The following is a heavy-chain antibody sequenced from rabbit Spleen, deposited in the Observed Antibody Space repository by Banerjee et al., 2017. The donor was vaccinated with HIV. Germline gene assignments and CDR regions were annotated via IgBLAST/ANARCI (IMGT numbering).Heavy chain of an antibody. CDR1: GFDLSSYYY. D-gene: IGHD8-1*01. V-gene: IGHV1S40*01. CDR3: ARDTGSSFSSYGMDL. J-gene: IGHJ6*01. CDR2: IYTNGGTT. Sequence: QSLEESGGGLVKPGASLTLTCKASGFDLSSYYYMCWVRQAPGKGLELIACIYTNGGTTWYASWAKGRFTISKTSSTTVTLKMTSLTAADTATYFCARDTGSSFSSYGMDLWGQGTLVTVS.